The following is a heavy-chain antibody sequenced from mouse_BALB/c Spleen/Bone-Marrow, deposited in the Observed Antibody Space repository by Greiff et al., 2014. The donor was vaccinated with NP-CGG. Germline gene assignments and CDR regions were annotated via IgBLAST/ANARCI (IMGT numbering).Heavy chain of an antibody. CDR1: GYTFTDYN. J-gene: IGHJ1*01. CDR3: ARELSWYFDV. D-gene: IGHD1-1*02. V-gene: IGHV1S29*02. Sequence: EVQLQQSGPELVKPGASVKISCKASGYTFTDYNMHWVKQSHGKSLEWIGYIYPYNGGTGYNQKFKSKATLTVDSSSSTAYMELRSLTSEDSAVYYCARELSWYFDVWGAGTTVTVSS. CDR2: IYPYNGGT.